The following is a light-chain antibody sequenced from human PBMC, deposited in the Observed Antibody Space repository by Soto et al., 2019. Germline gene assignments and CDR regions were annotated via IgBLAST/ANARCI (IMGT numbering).Light chain of an antibody. V-gene: IGKV3-15*01. CDR2: GAS. J-gene: IGKJ5*01. CDR1: PSVTNF. Sequence: EIVLTQSPATLSLSPGERATLSCRASPSVTNFLAWYQQKPGQAPRLLIYGASTRAIGIPARFSGSGSGTEFTLTISSLQSEDFAVYYCQQYNNWPPTFGQGTRLEIK. CDR3: QQYNNWPPT.